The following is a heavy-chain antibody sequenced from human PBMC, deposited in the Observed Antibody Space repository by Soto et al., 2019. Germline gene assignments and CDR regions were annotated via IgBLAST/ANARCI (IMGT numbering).Heavy chain of an antibody. CDR1: GYSFTSYW. Sequence: GESLKISCNGSGYSFTSYWISWVRQMPGKGLEWMGRIDPSDSYTNYSPSFQGHVTISADKSISTAYLQWSSLKASDTAMYYCASNDIVVVPAAINYYGMDVWGQGTTVTVSS. D-gene: IGHD2-2*01. CDR3: ASNDIVVVPAAINYYGMDV. J-gene: IGHJ6*02. V-gene: IGHV5-10-1*01. CDR2: IDPSDSYT.